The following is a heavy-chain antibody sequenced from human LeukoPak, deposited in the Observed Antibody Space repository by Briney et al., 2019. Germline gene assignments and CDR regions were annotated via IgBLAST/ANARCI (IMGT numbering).Heavy chain of an antibody. V-gene: IGHV3-20*04. CDR1: GFTFSSYE. CDR2: INWNGGST. J-gene: IGHJ4*02. D-gene: IGHD1-1*01. Sequence: PGGSLRLSCAASGFTFSSYEMNWIRQAPGKGLEWVSGINWNGGSTGYADSVKGRFTISRDNAKNSLYLQMNSLRAEDTALYYCARAAGNWNDVTFDYWGQGTLVTVSS. CDR3: ARAAGNWNDVTFDY.